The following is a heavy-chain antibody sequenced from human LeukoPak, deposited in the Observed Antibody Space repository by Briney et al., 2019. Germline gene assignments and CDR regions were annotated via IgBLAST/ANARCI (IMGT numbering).Heavy chain of an antibody. CDR2: INPNSGGT. D-gene: IGHD3-22*01. Sequence: ASVKVSCKTSGYIFTDYYIHWVRQAPGQGLEWMGWINPNSGGTIYAPKFQGRVTITADKSTSTAYMELSSLRSEDTAVYYCARGPYDSSVEGAFDIWGQGTMVTVSS. V-gene: IGHV1-2*02. J-gene: IGHJ3*02. CDR1: GYIFTDYY. CDR3: ARGPYDSSVEGAFDI.